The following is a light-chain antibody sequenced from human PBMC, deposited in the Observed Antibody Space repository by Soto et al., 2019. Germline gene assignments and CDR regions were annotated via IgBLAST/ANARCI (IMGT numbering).Light chain of an antibody. Sequence: LTQPRSVSGSPGQSVTISCTGTNSDVGGYNYVSWYQQHPGKAPKVMIYDVSKRPSGVPDRFSGSKSGNTASLTISGLQAEDEADYYCYSYVGSYTWVFGGGTQLTVL. CDR2: DVS. V-gene: IGLV2-11*01. CDR1: NSDVGGYNY. J-gene: IGLJ2*01. CDR3: YSYVGSYTWV.